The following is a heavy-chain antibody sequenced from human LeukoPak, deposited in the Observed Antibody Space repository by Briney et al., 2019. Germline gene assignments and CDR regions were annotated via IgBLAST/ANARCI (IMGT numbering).Heavy chain of an antibody. CDR3: VKEKTTVISRGAFEI. Sequence: GGFLRLSCTASGFTFSSYGMHWVRQAPGKGLEWVTFIRSDGSFESYAASVKGRFTISRDNSKDTLYLQMDSPTAEDTAIYYCVKEKTTVISRGAFEIWGQGTMVTVSS. J-gene: IGHJ3*02. CDR1: GFTFSSYG. CDR2: IRSDGSFE. D-gene: IGHD4-17*01. V-gene: IGHV3-30*02.